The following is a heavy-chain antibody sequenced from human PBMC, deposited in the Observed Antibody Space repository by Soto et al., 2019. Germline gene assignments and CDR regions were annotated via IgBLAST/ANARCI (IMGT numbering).Heavy chain of an antibody. Sequence: ASVKVSCKASGYTFTSYAMHWVRQAPGQGLEWMGWISAYNGNTNYAQKLQGRVTMTTDTSTSTAYMELRSLRSDDTAVYYCAREGGPNWNHLSPFAYWGQGTLVTVSS. D-gene: IGHD1-1*01. CDR1: GYTFTSYA. J-gene: IGHJ4*02. CDR3: AREGGPNWNHLSPFAY. CDR2: ISAYNGNT. V-gene: IGHV1-18*01.